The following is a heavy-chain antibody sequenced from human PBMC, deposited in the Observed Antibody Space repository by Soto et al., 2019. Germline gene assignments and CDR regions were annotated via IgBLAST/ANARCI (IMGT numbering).Heavy chain of an antibody. J-gene: IGHJ5*02. CDR3: ARGPTYYDSSGYVDP. CDR2: IYYSGST. Sequence: SETLSLTCTVSGGSISSGDYYWSWIRQPPGKGLEWIGYIYYSGSTYYNPSLKSRVTISVDTSKNQFSLKLSSVTAADTAVYYWARGPTYYDSSGYVDPWGQGTLVTVSS. CDR1: GGSISSGDYY. D-gene: IGHD3-22*01. V-gene: IGHV4-30-4*01.